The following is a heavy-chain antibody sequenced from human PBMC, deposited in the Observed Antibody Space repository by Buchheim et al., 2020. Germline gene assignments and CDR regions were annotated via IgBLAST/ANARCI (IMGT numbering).Heavy chain of an antibody. CDR1: GFTLSDHA. J-gene: IGHJ4*02. D-gene: IGHD5-12*01. CDR3: AQGVWMVATIAAFGS. CDR2: VSGRGFST. V-gene: IGHV3-23*01. Sequence: EVQLNDSGGGLIQPGGSLRLSCAASGFTLSDHAMTWVRQAPGKGLEWVSTVSGRGFSTYYADSVKGRFTISRDTSNNTLWLQMSSLRAEDTGIYYCAQGVWMVATIAAFGSWGQGTL.